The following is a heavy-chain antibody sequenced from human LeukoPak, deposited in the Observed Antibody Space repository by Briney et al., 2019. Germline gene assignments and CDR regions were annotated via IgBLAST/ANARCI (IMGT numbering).Heavy chain of an antibody. V-gene: IGHV4-39*01. CDR2: IYYTGST. CDR3: ARLTGPYYDIDY. D-gene: IGHD3-22*01. J-gene: IGHJ4*02. CDR1: GGSISTISYY. Sequence: KPSETLSLTCTVSGGSISTISYYWGWIRQPPGKGLEWIGSIYYTGSTYYNPSLQSRVTISVDTSENQFSLKLSSVTAADTAVYFCARLTGPYYDIDYWGQGTLVTVSS.